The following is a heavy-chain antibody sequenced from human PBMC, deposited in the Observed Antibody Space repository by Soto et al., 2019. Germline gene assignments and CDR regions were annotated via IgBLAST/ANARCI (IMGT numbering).Heavy chain of an antibody. Sequence: QVQLVESGGGVVQPGRSLRLSCAASGFTFSNYGMHWVRQAPGKGLEWVAIISLDGNKKFYADSVKGRFTISRDNSMSTLFLQLNSLRAEDTAVYHCARDGDTPGSFSWFAPWGQGTLVTGSS. CDR1: GFTFSNYG. CDR2: ISLDGNKK. J-gene: IGHJ5*02. CDR3: ARDGDTPGSFSWFAP. V-gene: IGHV3-33*01. D-gene: IGHD2-15*01.